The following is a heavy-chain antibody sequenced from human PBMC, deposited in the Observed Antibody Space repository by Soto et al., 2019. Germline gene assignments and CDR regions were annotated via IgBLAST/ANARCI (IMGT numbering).Heavy chain of an antibody. CDR3: SRTSYDSSGTAADP. J-gene: IGHJ5*02. Sequence: SETLSLTCTVSGGSISSGNSYWSWIRQHPGKGLEWIGYIYYSGSTYYNPSLKSRVTISVDTSKNQFSLKLSSVTAADTAVYYCSRTSYDSSGTAADPWGQGTLVTVSS. CDR2: IYYSGST. CDR1: GGSISSGNSY. D-gene: IGHD3-22*01. V-gene: IGHV4-31*03.